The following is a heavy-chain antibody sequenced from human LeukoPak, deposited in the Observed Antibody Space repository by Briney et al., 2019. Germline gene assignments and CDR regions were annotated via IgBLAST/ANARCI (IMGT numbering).Heavy chain of an antibody. CDR2: IYPGDSDT. V-gene: IGHV5-51*01. J-gene: IGHJ3*02. CDR3: ARDYGIVGATRGAFDI. CDR1: GYSFTSYW. Sequence: KPGESLKISCKGSGYSFTSYWTGWVRQMPGKGLEWMGIIYPGDSDTRYSPSFQGQVTISADKSISTAYLQWSSLKASDTAMYYCARDYGIVGATRGAFDIWGQGTMVTVSS. D-gene: IGHD1-26*01.